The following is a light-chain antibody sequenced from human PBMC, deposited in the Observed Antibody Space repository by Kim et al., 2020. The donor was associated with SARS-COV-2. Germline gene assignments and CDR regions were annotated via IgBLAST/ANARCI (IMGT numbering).Light chain of an antibody. Sequence: GRKITYSSSGSSYNCGDNFVSWFQKLPGTAPKLLIYDNDKRPSGIPDRFSGSKSATSATLGITGLQTGDEADYYCATWDNSLSGVVFAGGTQLTVL. CDR2: DND. CDR3: ATWDNSLSGVV. J-gene: IGLJ3*02. V-gene: IGLV1-51*01. CDR1: SYNCGDNF.